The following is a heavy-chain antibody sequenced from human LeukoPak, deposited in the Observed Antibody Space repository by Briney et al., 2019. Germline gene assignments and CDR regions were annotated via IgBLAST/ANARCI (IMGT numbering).Heavy chain of an antibody. CDR2: IRSKTKSYAT. CDR1: GFTFSSYW. V-gene: IGHV3-73*01. J-gene: IGHJ3*01. CDR3: TTLRLYIQPR. Sequence: GGSLRLSCAASGFTFSSYWMSWVRQASGKGLEWVGRIRSKTKSYATAYAASVKGRFTISRDDSKNTAYLQMNSLQTEDTAVYYCTTLRLYIQPRWGQGTMVTVSS. D-gene: IGHD5-18*01.